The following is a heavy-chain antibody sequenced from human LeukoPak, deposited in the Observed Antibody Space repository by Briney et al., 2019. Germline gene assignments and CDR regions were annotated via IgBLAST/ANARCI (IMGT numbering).Heavy chain of an antibody. Sequence: GASVKVSCKASGGTFSSYAISWVRQAPGQGLEWMGRIIPIFGTANYAQKFQGRVTITADESTSTAYMELSSLRSEGTAVYYCARHYDFWSGYWFDPWGQGTLVTVSS. CDR2: IIPIFGTA. CDR3: ARHYDFWSGYWFDP. J-gene: IGHJ5*02. V-gene: IGHV1-69*13. CDR1: GGTFSSYA. D-gene: IGHD3-3*01.